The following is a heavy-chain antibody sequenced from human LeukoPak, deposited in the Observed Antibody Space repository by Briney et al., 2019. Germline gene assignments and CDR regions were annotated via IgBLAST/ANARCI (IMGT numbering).Heavy chain of an antibody. CDR3: ARSAGSSSSWEFDY. D-gene: IGHD6-13*01. CDR2: ISYDGSNK. V-gene: IGHV3-30-3*01. J-gene: IGHJ4*02. Sequence: PGRSLRLSCAASGFTFSSYAMHWVRQAPGKGLEWVAVISYDGSNKYYADSVKGRFTISRDNSKNTLYLQMNSLRAEDTAVYYCARSAGSSSSWEFDYWGQGTLVTVSS. CDR1: GFTFSSYA.